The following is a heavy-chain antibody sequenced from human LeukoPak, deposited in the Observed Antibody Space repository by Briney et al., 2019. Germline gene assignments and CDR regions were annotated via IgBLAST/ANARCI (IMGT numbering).Heavy chain of an antibody. Sequence: SETLSLTGAVYGGSFSGYYLSGIRQPPGQGLDWMAEINHTGRTNYNPSLKDRVTISVDTSKNEFSLKLTSVTAADTAVYYCARGGRTPIPGPGSNFDLWGRGTPVSV. D-gene: IGHD1-1*01. V-gene: IGHV4-34*01. CDR2: INHTGRT. CDR1: GGSFSGYY. J-gene: IGHJ2*01. CDR3: ARGGRTPIPGPGSNFDL.